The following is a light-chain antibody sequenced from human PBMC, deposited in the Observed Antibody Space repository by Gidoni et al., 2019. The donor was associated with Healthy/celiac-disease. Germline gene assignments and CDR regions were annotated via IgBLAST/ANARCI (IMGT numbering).Light chain of an antibody. Sequence: QSVLTQPPSASGTPGQRVTIPFSGSSSNIGSNYVYWYQQLPGTAPKLLIYSNNQRPSGVPDRFSGSKSGTSASLAISGLRSEDEADYYCAAWDDSLSGPVFGGGTKLTVL. CDR2: SNN. CDR1: SSNIGSNY. V-gene: IGLV1-47*02. CDR3: AAWDDSLSGPV. J-gene: IGLJ2*01.